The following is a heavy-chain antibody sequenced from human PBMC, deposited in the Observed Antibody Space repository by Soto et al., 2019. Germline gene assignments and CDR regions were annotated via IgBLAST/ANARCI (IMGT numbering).Heavy chain of an antibody. Sequence: GVSPRLSCAAPGFTFSSYAMSWVRQAPGKGLEWVSAISGSGGSTYYADSVKGRFTISRDNSKNTLYLQMNSLRAEDTAVYYCAKSYIVVVPAAIGPQLQPGDFDYWGQGTLVTVSS. J-gene: IGHJ4*02. V-gene: IGHV3-23*01. CDR3: AKSYIVVVPAAIGPQLQPGDFDY. D-gene: IGHD2-2*01. CDR2: ISGSGGST. CDR1: GFTFSSYA.